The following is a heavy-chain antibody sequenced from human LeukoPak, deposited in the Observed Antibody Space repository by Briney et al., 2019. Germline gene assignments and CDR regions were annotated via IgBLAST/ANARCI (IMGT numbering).Heavy chain of an antibody. CDR3: AKDVDKYSSGWEPNYFDY. Sequence: GGSLRLSCAASGFTFSSYGMSWVRQAPGKGLEWVSAISGSGGSTYYADSVKGRFTISRDNSKNTLYLQMNSLRAEDTAVYYCAKDVDKYSSGWEPNYFDYWGQGTLVTVSS. V-gene: IGHV3-23*01. D-gene: IGHD6-19*01. CDR1: GFTFSSYG. CDR2: ISGSGGST. J-gene: IGHJ4*02.